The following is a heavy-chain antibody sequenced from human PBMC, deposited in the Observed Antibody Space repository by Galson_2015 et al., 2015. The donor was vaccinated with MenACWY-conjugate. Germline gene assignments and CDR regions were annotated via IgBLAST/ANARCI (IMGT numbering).Heavy chain of an antibody. CDR2: MYYSGNT. CDR1: GASISSDY. J-gene: IGHJ4*02. V-gene: IGHV4-59*08. CDR3: ARRVYDSSGYPYFDY. Sequence: ETLSLTCTVSGASISSDYWSWIRPPPGKGLEWIGYMYYSGNTYYNPSLKSRVTISVDTSKNQLSLKLSSVTAADTAVYYCARRVYDSSGYPYFDYWGQGALVTVSS. D-gene: IGHD3-22*01.